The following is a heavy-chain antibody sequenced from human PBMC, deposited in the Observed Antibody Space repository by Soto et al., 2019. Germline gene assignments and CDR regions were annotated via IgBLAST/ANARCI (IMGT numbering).Heavy chain of an antibody. Sequence: QVQLVESGGGVVQPGTSLRLSCAASGFTFSSYGMHWVRQAPGKGLAWVAVIAHDGSTKYYADSVKGRFTISRDKSKNTISLKRTSLRVEDSVVDYCANHRQTAHWCQETLVIVSS. CDR1: GFTFSSYG. CDR2: IAHDGSTK. V-gene: IGHV3-30*18. J-gene: IGHJ4*02. CDR3: ANHRQTAH.